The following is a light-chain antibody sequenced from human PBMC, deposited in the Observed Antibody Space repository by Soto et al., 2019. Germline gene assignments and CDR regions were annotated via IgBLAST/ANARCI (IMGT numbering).Light chain of an antibody. Sequence: DIQMTQSPSTLSASVGDRVTITCRASQSISSWLAWYQQKPGQAPNLLIYKASSLESGVPSRFSGSGSGTXXXXXXXXXXPXDFATYYCQQYNSYPLTFGGGTKVEIK. CDR3: QQYNSYPLT. CDR1: QSISSW. J-gene: IGKJ4*01. V-gene: IGKV1-5*03. CDR2: KAS.